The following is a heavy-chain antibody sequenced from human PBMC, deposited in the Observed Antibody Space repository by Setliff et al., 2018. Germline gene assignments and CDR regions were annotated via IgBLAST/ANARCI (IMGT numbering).Heavy chain of an antibody. CDR2: INPGGGSA. J-gene: IGHJ4*02. CDR1: GYTLSRHY. Sequence: ASVKVSCKAAGYTLSRHYMHWVRQAPGQGLGWMGIINPGGGSASIVEKFQGRVTMTSDTSTSTVYLDLSGLTSEDTAVYYCARAGDAASGRKGVFEYWGQGTAVTVS. V-gene: IGHV1-46*01. D-gene: IGHD1-26*01. CDR3: ARAGDAASGRKGVFEY.